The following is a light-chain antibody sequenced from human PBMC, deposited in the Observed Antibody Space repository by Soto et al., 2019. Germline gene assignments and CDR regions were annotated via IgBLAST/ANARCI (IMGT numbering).Light chain of an antibody. CDR2: DTS. CDR3: LLSYSGARLVV. CDR1: TGAVTSGHY. V-gene: IGLV7-46*01. Sequence: QAVVTQEPSLTVSPGGTVTLNCGSSTGAVTSGHYPYWFQQKPGQAPRTLIYDTSNKHSWTPARFSGSLLGGKAALTLSGAQPEDEAEYYCLLSYSGARLVVFGGGTKVTVL. J-gene: IGLJ2*01.